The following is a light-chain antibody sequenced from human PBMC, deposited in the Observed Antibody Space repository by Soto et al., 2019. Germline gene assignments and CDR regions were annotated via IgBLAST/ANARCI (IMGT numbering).Light chain of an antibody. J-gene: IGLJ2*01. CDR1: SSDVGGYNY. Sequence: QSALTQPPSASGSPGQSVTISCTGTSSDVGGYNYVSWYQQHPGKAPKLMIYEVSKRPSGVPDRFSGSKSGNTASLPVSGLQAEDEADYYCSSYAGSNRGVFGGGTKLTVL. CDR2: EVS. V-gene: IGLV2-8*01. CDR3: SSYAGSNRGV.